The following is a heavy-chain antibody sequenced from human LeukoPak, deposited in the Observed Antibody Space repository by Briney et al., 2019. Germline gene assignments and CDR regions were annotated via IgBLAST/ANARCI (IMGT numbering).Heavy chain of an antibody. V-gene: IGHV3-23*01. CDR1: GFTFSRYA. J-gene: IGHJ4*02. D-gene: IGHD4-11*01. CDR2: ISGSVGRT. Sequence: GGTLRLSCAASGFTFSRYAMSLVRQAPGTGLEWASAISGSVGRTYYADSVKARFTISSNNSKNTLYLQMNSLRAEDTAVYYCAKDGMTTVTLDYFDYWGQGALVTVSS. CDR3: AKDGMTTVTLDYFDY.